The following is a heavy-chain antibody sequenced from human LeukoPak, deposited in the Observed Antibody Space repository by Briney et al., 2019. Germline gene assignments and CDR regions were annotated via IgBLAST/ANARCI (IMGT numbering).Heavy chain of an antibody. J-gene: IGHJ6*03. Sequence: GSSVKVCCKASGGTFSSYTISWVRQAPGQGLEWMGRIIPILGIANYAQKFQGRVTITADKSTSTAYMELSSLRSEDTAVYYCARDYNDFWSQFRYYMDVWGKGTTVTVSS. D-gene: IGHD3-3*01. CDR3: ARDYNDFWSQFRYYMDV. CDR1: GGTFSSYT. CDR2: IIPILGIA. V-gene: IGHV1-69*04.